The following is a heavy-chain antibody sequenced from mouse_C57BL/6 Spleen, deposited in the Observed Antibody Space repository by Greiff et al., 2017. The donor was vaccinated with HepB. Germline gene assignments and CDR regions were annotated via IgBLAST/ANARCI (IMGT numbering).Heavy chain of an antibody. CDR1: GFNIKDDY. CDR2: IDPENGDT. D-gene: IGHD2-4*01. CDR3: TPRSYYDEKGNAMDY. V-gene: IGHV14-4*01. J-gene: IGHJ4*01. Sequence: VQLQQPGAELVRPGASVKLSCTASGFNIKDDYMHWVKQRPEQGLEWIGWIDPENGDTEYASKFQGKATITADTSSNTAYLQLSSLTSEDTAVYYCTPRSYYDEKGNAMDYWGQGTSVTVSS.